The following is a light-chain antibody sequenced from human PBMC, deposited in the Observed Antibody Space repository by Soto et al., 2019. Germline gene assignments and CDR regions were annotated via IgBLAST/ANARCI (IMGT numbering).Light chain of an antibody. CDR2: KAS. J-gene: IGKJ1*01. Sequence: DIQLTQSPSTLSASVGDRVTITCRTSRSIINWLAWYQQKSGKGPKLLIYKASNLQTGVPSRFSGSGYGTEFTLTISSLQPDDVATYYCQQYSDHWTFGQGTKVEIK. CDR3: QQYSDHWT. V-gene: IGKV1-5*03. CDR1: RSIINW.